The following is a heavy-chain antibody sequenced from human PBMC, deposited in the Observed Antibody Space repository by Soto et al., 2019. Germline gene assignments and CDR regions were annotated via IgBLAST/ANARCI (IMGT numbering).Heavy chain of an antibody. Sequence: QITLKQSGPTLVKPTQNLTLTCTFSGFSLNTRGVGVGWIRQPPGKALEWLALIYWDADKRYTPSLKPRLTITTDTSKNQLVLPMTDMDLVDTATYYCTHSVPWFGEYSFDPWGPGTLVTVFS. J-gene: IGHJ5*02. CDR1: GFSLNTRGVG. D-gene: IGHD3-10*01. CDR3: THSVPWFGEYSFDP. V-gene: IGHV2-5*02. CDR2: IYWDADK.